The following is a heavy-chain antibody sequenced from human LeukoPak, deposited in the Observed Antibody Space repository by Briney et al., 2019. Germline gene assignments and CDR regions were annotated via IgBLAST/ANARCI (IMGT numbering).Heavy chain of an antibody. V-gene: IGHV4-39*07. CDR2: IYYSGST. D-gene: IGHD6-19*01. J-gene: IGHJ5*02. Sequence: ASETLSLTCTVSGGSISSCSYYWGWIRQPPGKGLEWIGSIYYSGSTYYNPSLKSRVTISVDTSKNQFSLKLSSVTAADTAVYYCARGRSSVNWFDPWGQGTLVTVSS. CDR3: ARGRSSVNWFDP. CDR1: GGSISSCSYY.